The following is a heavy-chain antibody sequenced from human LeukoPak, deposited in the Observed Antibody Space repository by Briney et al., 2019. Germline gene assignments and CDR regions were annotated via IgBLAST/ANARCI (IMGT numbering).Heavy chain of an antibody. Sequence: KPSETLSLTCTVSGGSIGSFYRSWIRQPPGKGLEYIGYICYRGSTNYNPSFMTRVTISLETSKNHCSLKLSSLTAADPPAVYFATMVQGVHTYFGSWGQGNLVAVSS. J-gene: IGHJ4*02. D-gene: IGHD3-10*01. CDR1: GGSIGSFY. CDR2: ICYRGST. CDR3: ATMVQGVHTYFGS. V-gene: IGHV4-59*01.